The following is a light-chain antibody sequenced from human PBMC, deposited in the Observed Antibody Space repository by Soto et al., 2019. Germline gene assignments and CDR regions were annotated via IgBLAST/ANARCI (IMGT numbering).Light chain of an antibody. J-gene: IGLJ2*01. V-gene: IGLV4-60*03. CDR1: SGHSSYI. CDR2: LEGSGSY. Sequence: SWAQSALGSSVKLTCTLSSGHSSYIIAWHQQQPGKAPRYLMKLEGSGSYNKGSGVPDRFSGSSSGADRYLTISNLQSEDEADYYCETWGSNSVVFGGGTKLTVL. CDR3: ETWGSNSVV.